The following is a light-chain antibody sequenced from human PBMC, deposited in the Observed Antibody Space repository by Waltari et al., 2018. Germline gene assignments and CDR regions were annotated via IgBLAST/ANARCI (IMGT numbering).Light chain of an antibody. Sequence: DIQLTQSPSFLSASVGDRVTITCRASQDISSYLSWYQQKPGKAPNLLIYTASTLQSGVPSRFSGSRSGTEFTLTISSLQPEDFATYYCQQLNSYPLTFGQVTRLDIK. CDR2: TAS. CDR1: QDISSY. CDR3: QQLNSYPLT. V-gene: IGKV1-9*01. J-gene: IGKJ5*01.